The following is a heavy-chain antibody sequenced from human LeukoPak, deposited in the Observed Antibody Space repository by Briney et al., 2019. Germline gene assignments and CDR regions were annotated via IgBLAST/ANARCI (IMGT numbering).Heavy chain of an antibody. J-gene: IGHJ5*02. D-gene: IGHD2-2*01. CDR3: AREVGVVVPAAINWFDP. CDR1: GYTFTGYY. CDR2: INPNSGGT. V-gene: IGHV1-2*02. Sequence: ASVTVSCKASGYTFTGYYTHWVRQAPGQGLEWMGWINPNSGGTNYAQKFQGRVTMTRDTSISTAYMELSRLRSDDTAVYYCAREVGVVVPAAINWFDPWGQGTLVTVSS.